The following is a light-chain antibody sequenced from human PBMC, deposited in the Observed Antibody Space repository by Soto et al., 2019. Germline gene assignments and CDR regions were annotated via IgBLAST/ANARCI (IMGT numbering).Light chain of an antibody. CDR2: GAS. Sequence: EIVLTQSPGTLSLSPGERATLSCRASQSVSSSYLAWYQQKPGQAPRLLIYGASSRATGIPDRFSGSGSRTDSTITISRLEPEDFAVYYCQQYGSSPLTFGGGTKVEIK. CDR1: QSVSSSY. CDR3: QQYGSSPLT. J-gene: IGKJ4*01. V-gene: IGKV3-20*01.